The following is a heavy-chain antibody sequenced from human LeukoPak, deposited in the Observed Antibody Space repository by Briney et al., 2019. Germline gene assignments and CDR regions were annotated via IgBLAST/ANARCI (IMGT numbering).Heavy chain of an antibody. CDR1: GGSFSGYY. V-gene: IGHV4-34*01. D-gene: IGHD6-13*01. CDR3: ARDGPSSSWPYYYYGMDV. CDR2: INHSGST. Sequence: SETLSLTCAVSGGSFSGYYWSWIRQPPGKGLEWIGEINHSGSTNYNPSLKSRVTISVDTSKNQSSLKLSSVTAADTAVYYCARDGPSSSWPYYYYGMDVWGQGTTVTVSS. J-gene: IGHJ6*02.